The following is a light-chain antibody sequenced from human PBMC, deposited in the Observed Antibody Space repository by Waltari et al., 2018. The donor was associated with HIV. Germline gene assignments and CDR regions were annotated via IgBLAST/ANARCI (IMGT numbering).Light chain of an antibody. V-gene: IGKV4-1*01. CDR3: QQYHTTPLT. CDR2: WAS. CDR1: QSLLDSSINKSF. J-gene: IGKJ4*01. Sequence: DIVMTQSPDSLAVSLGGRATVHCKSSQSLLDSSINKSFLAWYQQKPGQPPKILVYWASSRESGVPDRFSGGGAETNFTLTINSLKAEDVAVYYCQQYHTTPLTFGGGTRVEIK.